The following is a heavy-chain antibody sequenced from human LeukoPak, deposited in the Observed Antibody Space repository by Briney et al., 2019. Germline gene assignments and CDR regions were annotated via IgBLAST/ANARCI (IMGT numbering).Heavy chain of an antibody. CDR1: GGSISSYY. D-gene: IGHD5-18*01. CDR2: ISYSGSA. CDR3: ARGNGYLF. V-gene: IGHV4-59*01. Sequence: SETLSLTCTVSGGSISSYYWSWIRQPPGKGLEWIEYISYSGSANYNPSLKSRVTISVDTSKNQFSLKLSSVTAADTAVYYCARGNGYLFWGQGTLVTVSS. J-gene: IGHJ4*02.